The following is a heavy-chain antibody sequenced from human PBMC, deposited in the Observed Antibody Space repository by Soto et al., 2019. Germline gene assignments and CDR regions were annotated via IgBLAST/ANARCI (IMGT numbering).Heavy chain of an antibody. CDR3: ARDLWPDY. Sequence: PGGSLRLSCVASGFTFSAFGMHWVRQAPGKGLEWVAISSYGGSNKYYGDSVQGRFTISRDNSKNTLYLQMNSLRAEDTAVYYCARDLWPDYWGQGTLVTVSS. V-gene: IGHV3-30*03. CDR2: SSYGGSNK. CDR1: GFTFSAFG. J-gene: IGHJ4*02. D-gene: IGHD3-10*01.